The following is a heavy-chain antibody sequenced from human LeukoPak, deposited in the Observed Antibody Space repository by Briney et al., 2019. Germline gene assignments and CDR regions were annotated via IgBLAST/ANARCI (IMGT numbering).Heavy chain of an antibody. J-gene: IGHJ4*02. CDR2: INQGASQT. CDR3: GRDPHWGAIDY. V-gene: IGHV3-7*01. CDR1: GFSFSTSL. D-gene: IGHD7-27*01. Sequence: GGSLRLSCVASGFSFSTSLVTWVRQAPGKGREGVADINQGASQTYYVASVKGRFTIYRADAKTSLFLQMNSLRAEDTAIYYCGRDPHWGAIDYWGQGALVSVSS.